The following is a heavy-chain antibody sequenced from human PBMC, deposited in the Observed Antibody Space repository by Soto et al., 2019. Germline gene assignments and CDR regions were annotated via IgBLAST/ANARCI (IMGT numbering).Heavy chain of an antibody. CDR2: ISYDGSNK. CDR1: GFTFSSYA. J-gene: IGHJ5*02. Sequence: PGGSLRLSCAASGFTFSSYAMHWVRQAPGKGLEWVAVISYDGSNKYYADSVMGRLSISRDNSKNTLYLQMNSLRAEDTAVYYCARGGKGLLQPNCFDPWGQGNLVTVSS. CDR3: ARGGKGLLQPNCFDP. V-gene: IGHV3-30-3*01. D-gene: IGHD3-10*01.